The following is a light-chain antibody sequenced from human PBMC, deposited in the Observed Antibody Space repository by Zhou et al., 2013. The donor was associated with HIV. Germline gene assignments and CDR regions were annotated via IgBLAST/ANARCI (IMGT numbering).Light chain of an antibody. CDR2: DAS. V-gene: IGKV1-33*01. CDR1: QDISNY. J-gene: IGKJ5*01. Sequence: DTQMTQSPSSLSAPVGDRVTITCQASQDISNYLNWYQHKPGKAPDLLIYDASALGTGVPSRFSGSGSGTDFSLTISSLQPEDFATYYCLQHNSYPGITFGQGTRLEIK. CDR3: LQHNSYPGIT.